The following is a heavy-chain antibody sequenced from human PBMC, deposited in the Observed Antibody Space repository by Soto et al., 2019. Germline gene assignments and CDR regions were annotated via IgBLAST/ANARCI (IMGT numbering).Heavy chain of an antibody. CDR1: GFTFSSYA. CDR2: INSNGGST. CDR3: ARGGSRYYYASSGDYYDY. Sequence: GWSLGLSCAASGFTFSSYAMQWVRQAPGKGLEYVSVINSNGGSTYYANSVKGRFTISRDNSKNTLYLQMGSLRAEDMAVYYCARGGSRYYYASSGDYYDYPGQGTLVTVPS. D-gene: IGHD3-22*01. V-gene: IGHV3-64*01. J-gene: IGHJ4*02.